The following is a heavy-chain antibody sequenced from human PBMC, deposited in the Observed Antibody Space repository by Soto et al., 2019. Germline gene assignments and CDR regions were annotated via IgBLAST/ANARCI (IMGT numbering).Heavy chain of an antibody. J-gene: IGHJ6*02. CDR3: ARSKLLWFGESLYYYYGMDV. V-gene: IGHV1-69*02. CDR1: GGTFSSYT. D-gene: IGHD3-10*01. CDR2: IIPILGIA. Sequence: SVKVSCKASGGTFSSYTISWVRQAPGQGLEWMGRIIPILGIANYAQKFQGRVTITADKSTSTAYMELSSLRSEDTAVYYCARSKLLWFGESLYYYYGMDVWGQGTTVT.